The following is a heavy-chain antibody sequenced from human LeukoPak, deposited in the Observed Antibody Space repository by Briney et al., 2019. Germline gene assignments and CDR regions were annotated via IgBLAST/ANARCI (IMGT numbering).Heavy chain of an antibody. V-gene: IGHV3-74*01. CDR2: ITRDGRST. Sequence: GGSLRLSCAASGLTFSNYWMNWVRQAPGKGLEWVSRITRDGRSTAYADSVKGRFTISRDNTKNTLDLEMNSLRAEDTAVYYCASAPYSSGWYSFDYCGRGTLVTVSS. CDR3: ASAPYSSGWYSFDY. J-gene: IGHJ4*02. CDR1: GLTFSNYW. D-gene: IGHD6-19*01.